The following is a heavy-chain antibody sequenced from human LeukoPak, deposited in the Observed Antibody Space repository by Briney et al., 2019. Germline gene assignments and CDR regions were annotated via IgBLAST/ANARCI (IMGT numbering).Heavy chain of an antibody. D-gene: IGHD4-23*01. CDR2: VHYTGST. CDR1: GGSIIIGAYY. V-gene: IGHV4-31*03. J-gene: IGHJ4*02. Sequence: SETLSLICTVSGGSIIIGAYYWSWVRQHAGKGLEGIAYVHYTGSTYYTPSLKRRFTISVDTSQNQFSLKLRSVTAADTAVYYCAGDSGNSAFDYWGQGTLVTVSS. CDR3: AGDSGNSAFDY.